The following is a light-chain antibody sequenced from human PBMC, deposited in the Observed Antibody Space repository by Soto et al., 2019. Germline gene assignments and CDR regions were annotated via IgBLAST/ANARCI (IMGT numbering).Light chain of an antibody. J-gene: IGKJ4*01. CDR2: GAS. CDR1: QSLNSN. CDR3: QQYHYWPPLT. V-gene: IGKV3-15*01. Sequence: EIVMTQSPATLSVSPGERATLSCRASQSLNSNLAWHQQKPGQAPRLLIYGASTRATGIPARFSGSGSGTEFTLTISSLQSEDFAVYYCQQYHYWPPLTFGGGTKVDIK.